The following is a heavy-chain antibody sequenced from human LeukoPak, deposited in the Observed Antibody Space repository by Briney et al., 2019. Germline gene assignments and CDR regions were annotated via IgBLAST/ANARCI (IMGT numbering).Heavy chain of an antibody. Sequence: GGSLRLSCAASGFTFSSYSMNWVRQAPGKGLEWVSSISSSSSYIYYADSVKGRFTISRDNAKNSLYLQMNSLKTEDTAVYYCTTDALAVAGTLDYWGQGTLVTVSS. CDR3: TTDALAVAGTLDY. V-gene: IGHV3-21*03. CDR2: ISSSSSYI. J-gene: IGHJ4*02. CDR1: GFTFSSYS. D-gene: IGHD6-19*01.